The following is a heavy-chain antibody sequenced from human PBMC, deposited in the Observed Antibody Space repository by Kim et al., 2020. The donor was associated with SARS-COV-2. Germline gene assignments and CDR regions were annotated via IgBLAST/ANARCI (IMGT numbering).Heavy chain of an antibody. CDR2: ISSSSSYI. J-gene: IGHJ4*02. Sequence: GGSLRLSCAASGFTFSSYSMNWVRQAPGKGLEWVSSISSSSSYIYYADSVKGRFTISRDNAKNSLYLQMNSLRAEDTAVYYCARGGGEGSGSYQLMRSEDDYWGQGTLVTVSS. CDR1: GFTFSSYS. D-gene: IGHD3-10*01. V-gene: IGHV3-21*01. CDR3: ARGGGEGSGSYQLMRSEDDY.